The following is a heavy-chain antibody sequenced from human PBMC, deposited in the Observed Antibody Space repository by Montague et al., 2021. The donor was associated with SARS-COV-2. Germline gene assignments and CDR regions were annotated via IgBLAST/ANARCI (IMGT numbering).Heavy chain of an antibody. CDR2: ISPKNGET. V-gene: IGHV1-18*01. D-gene: IGHD5-12*01. CDR3: ARDYAYSGYEDFDF. J-gene: IGHJ4*02. CDR1: NYHFINYG. Sequence: SGKVSFKASNYHFINYGITWVRQAPGQGLQWMGWISPKNGETKYAQKFQGRVTMTTDTSTSTAYMELRSLRSDDTAVYYCARDYAYSGYEDFDFWGQGTLVTVSS.